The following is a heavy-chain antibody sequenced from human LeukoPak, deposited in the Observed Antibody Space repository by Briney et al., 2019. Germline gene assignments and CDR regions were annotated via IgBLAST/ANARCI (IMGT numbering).Heavy chain of an antibody. V-gene: IGHV3-15*01. J-gene: IGHJ4*02. Sequence: PGGSLRLSCAASGFAFSSAWVSWVRQAPGKGLEWIALVKSKPDGETSEYAAPVIGRFTVSRDDSKNTLYLQMNSLKTEDTAVYYCTADVPGGGYPLDYWGQGTLVTVSS. D-gene: IGHD3-16*02. CDR1: GFAFSSAW. CDR3: TADVPGGGYPLDY. CDR2: VKSKPDGETS.